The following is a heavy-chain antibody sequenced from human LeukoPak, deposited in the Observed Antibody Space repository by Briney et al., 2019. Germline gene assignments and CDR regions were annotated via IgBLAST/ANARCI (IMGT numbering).Heavy chain of an antibody. CDR1: GFTFDDYA. Sequence: GRSLRLSCAASGFTFDDYAMHWVRQAPGKGLEWVSGISWNSGSIGYADSVKGRFTISRDNAKNSLYLQMNSLRAEDTALYYCAKESYYYDSSGYSFDYWGQGTLVTVSS. CDR2: ISWNSGSI. CDR3: AKESYYYDSSGYSFDY. D-gene: IGHD3-22*01. V-gene: IGHV3-9*01. J-gene: IGHJ4*02.